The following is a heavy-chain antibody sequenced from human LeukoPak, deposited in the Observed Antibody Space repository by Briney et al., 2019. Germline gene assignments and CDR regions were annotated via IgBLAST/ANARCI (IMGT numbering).Heavy chain of an antibody. Sequence: PSETLSLTCTVSGGSISSSSYYWGWIRQPPGKGLEWIGSIYYSGSTYYNPSLKSRVTISVDTSKNQFSLKLSSVTAADTAVYYCAKTSTYSNYVPAFDIWGQGTMVTVSS. CDR1: GGSISSSSYY. J-gene: IGHJ3*02. CDR2: IYYSGST. D-gene: IGHD4-11*01. V-gene: IGHV4-39*01. CDR3: AKTSTYSNYVPAFDI.